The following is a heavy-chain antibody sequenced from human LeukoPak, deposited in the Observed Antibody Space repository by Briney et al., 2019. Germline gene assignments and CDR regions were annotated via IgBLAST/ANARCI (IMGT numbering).Heavy chain of an antibody. J-gene: IGHJ4*02. V-gene: IGHV4-61*02. CDR3: ARGLTYYDFWSGYHPILYFDY. Sequence: SETLSLTCTVSGVSISRGSYHWSWLGPPDGQGLEWVGLIYTSGGTSYNPSLKSRVTISVDTSKNQFSLRLSSQTAADTAVYYRARGLTYYDFWSGYHPILYFDYWGQGTLVTVSS. D-gene: IGHD3-3*01. CDR1: GVSISRGSYH. CDR2: IYTSGGT.